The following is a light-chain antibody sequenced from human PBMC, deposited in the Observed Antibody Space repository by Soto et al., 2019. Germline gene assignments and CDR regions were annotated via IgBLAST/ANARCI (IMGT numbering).Light chain of an antibody. CDR2: GNS. CDR1: SSNIGAGYD. J-gene: IGLJ2*01. V-gene: IGLV1-40*01. CDR3: QSYDSSLSVV. Sequence: QPVLTQPPSVSGAPGQRVTISCTGSSSNIGAGYDVHWYQQLPGTAPQLLIYGNSKRPSGVPDRFSGSKSGTSASLAITGXXXXXXXXXYCQSYDSSLSVVFGGGTKLTVL.